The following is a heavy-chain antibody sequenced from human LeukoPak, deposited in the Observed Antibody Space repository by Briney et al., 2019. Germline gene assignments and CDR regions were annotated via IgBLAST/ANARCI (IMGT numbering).Heavy chain of an antibody. CDR2: INPNSGGT. J-gene: IGHJ4*02. CDR1: GYTFTGYY. Sequence: ASVKVSCKASGYTFTGYYMHWVRQAPGQGLEWMGWINPNSGGTNYAQKFQGWVTVTRDTSISTAYMELSRLRSDDTAVYYCARDLDQSRGLDYWGQGTLVTVSS. V-gene: IGHV1-2*04. CDR3: ARDLDQSRGLDY.